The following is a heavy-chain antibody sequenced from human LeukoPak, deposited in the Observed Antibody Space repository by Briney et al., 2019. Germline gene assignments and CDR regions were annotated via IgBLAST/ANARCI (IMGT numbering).Heavy chain of an antibody. J-gene: IGHJ4*02. CDR2: FDVIDSET. CDR3: AAGRPYSLLDY. D-gene: IGHD5-18*01. V-gene: IGHV1-24*01. Sequence: ASVKVSCTVSGSSPSELSLYWGRQAPGKGLEWMGGFDVIDSETFYAQKFQGRVTMTEDSSTDTAYIELCSLTSDDTALYYCAAGRPYSLLDYWGQGTLVTVSS. CDR1: GSSPSELS.